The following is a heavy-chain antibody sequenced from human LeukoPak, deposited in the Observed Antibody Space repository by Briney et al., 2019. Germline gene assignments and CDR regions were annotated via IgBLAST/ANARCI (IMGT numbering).Heavy chain of an antibody. J-gene: IGHJ4*02. Sequence: GGSLRLSCAASGFTFSSYAVTWIRQAPGKGLDRPSAITGSGGSTYYAVSVNGRFTISRDKSKNTLYLQPNSLRAEDTAMYYCAKGGYSSPSPPDYWGQGTLVTVSS. CDR2: ITGSGGST. V-gene: IGHV3-23*01. CDR3: AKGGYSSPSPPDY. D-gene: IGHD6-13*01. CDR1: GFTFSSYA.